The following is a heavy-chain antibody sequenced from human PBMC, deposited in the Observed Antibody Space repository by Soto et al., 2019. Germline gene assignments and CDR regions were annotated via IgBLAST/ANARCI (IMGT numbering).Heavy chain of an antibody. CDR3: ARAGDYYDSSGYSTYFDY. J-gene: IGHJ4*02. CDR2: IYYSGST. CDR1: GGSISSGDYY. V-gene: IGHV4-30-4*01. Sequence: QVQLQESGPGLVKPSQTLSLTCTVSGGSISSGDYYWSWIRQPPGKGLEWIGYIYYSGSTYYNPSLKSRDTISVDTSKNQFSLKLSSVTAADTAVYYCARAGDYYDSSGYSTYFDYWGQGTLVTVSS. D-gene: IGHD3-22*01.